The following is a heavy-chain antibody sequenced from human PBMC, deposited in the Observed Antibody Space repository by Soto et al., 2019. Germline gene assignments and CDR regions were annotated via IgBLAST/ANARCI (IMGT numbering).Heavy chain of an antibody. D-gene: IGHD6-13*01. CDR2: ISAYNGNT. J-gene: IGHJ6*02. V-gene: IGHV1-18*01. Sequence: QVQLVQSGAEVKKPGASVKVSCKASGYTFTSYGISWVRQAPGQGLEWMGWISAYNGNTNYAQKLPGRSNLTPGPSTSTAYMELGSLRSDHTAGYFRSALSIGATGPFGIDVWGQGTTVTVSS. CDR3: SALSIGATGPFGIDV. CDR1: GYTFTSYG.